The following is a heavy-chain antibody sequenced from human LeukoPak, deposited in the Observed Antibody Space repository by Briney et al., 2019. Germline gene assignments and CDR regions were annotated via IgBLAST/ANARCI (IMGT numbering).Heavy chain of an antibody. V-gene: IGHV3-21*01. D-gene: IGHD6-19*01. CDR2: ISSSSTYM. Sequence: LGGSLRLSCAASGFTFSSYSMNWVRQAPGKGLEWVSSISSSSTYMYYADSMKGRFTISRDNAKNSLYLQMDSLRAEDTAVYYCARVRDSSGWYSDYWGQGTLVTVSS. CDR3: ARVRDSSGWYSDY. J-gene: IGHJ4*02. CDR1: GFTFSSYS.